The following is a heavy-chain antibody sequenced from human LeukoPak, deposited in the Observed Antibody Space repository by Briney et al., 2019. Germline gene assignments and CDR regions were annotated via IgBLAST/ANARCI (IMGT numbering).Heavy chain of an antibody. Sequence: SETLSLTCAVYGGSFSGYYWSWIRQPPGKGLEWIGEINHSGSTNYNPSLKSRVTISVDTSKNQFSLKLSSVTAADTAVYYCARATRIFGVAMWGQGTLVTVSS. V-gene: IGHV4-34*01. J-gene: IGHJ4*02. CDR2: INHSGST. CDR1: GGSFSGYY. D-gene: IGHD3-3*01. CDR3: ARATRIFGVAM.